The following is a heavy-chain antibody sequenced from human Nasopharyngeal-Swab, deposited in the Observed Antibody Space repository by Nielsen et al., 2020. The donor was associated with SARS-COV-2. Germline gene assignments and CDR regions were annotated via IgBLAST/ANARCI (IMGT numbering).Heavy chain of an antibody. J-gene: IGHJ4*02. Sequence: PGKGLEWIGYIYYSGSTNYNPSLKSRVTISVDTSKSQFSLKLSSVTAADTAVYYCARQRPGDYEDYWGQGTLVTVSS. V-gene: IGHV4-59*08. D-gene: IGHD4-17*01. CDR2: IYYSGST. CDR3: ARQRPGDYEDY.